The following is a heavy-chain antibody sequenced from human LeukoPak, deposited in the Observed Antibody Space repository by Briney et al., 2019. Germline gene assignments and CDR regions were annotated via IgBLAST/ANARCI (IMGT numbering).Heavy chain of an antibody. Sequence: SETLSLTCTVSGASISSYYWSWIRQPAGKGLEWIGRLYTSGSTNYNPSLKSRVTMSVDTSKNQFSLKFTSVTAADTAVYYCARGSFKAGGSGWYNWFDPWGQGTLVTVSS. CDR2: LYTSGST. CDR1: GASISSYY. D-gene: IGHD6-19*01. J-gene: IGHJ5*02. CDR3: ARGSFKAGGSGWYNWFDP. V-gene: IGHV4-4*07.